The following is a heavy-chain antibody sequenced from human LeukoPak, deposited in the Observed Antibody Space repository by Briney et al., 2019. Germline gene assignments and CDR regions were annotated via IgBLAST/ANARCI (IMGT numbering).Heavy chain of an antibody. CDR1: GGSIRSSYYY. Sequence: SETLSLTCTVSGGSIRSSYYYWGWIRQPPGKGLEWIGSIYDSGSTYYNPSLKSRVTISVDTSKNQFSLKLSSVTAADTAVYYCARVAILRFLEWPREGNYYYYGMDVWGQGTTVTVSS. CDR2: IYDSGST. CDR3: ARVAILRFLEWPREGNYYYYGMDV. D-gene: IGHD3-3*01. V-gene: IGHV4-39*07. J-gene: IGHJ6*02.